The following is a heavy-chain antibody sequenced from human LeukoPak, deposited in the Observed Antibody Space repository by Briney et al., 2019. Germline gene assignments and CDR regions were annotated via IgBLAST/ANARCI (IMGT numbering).Heavy chain of an antibody. CDR1: GGSFSGYY. CDR2: INHSGST. Sequence: SETLSLTCAVYGGSFSGYYWSWIRQPPGKGLEWIGEINHSGSTNYNPSLKSRVTISVDTSKNQFSLKLSSVTAADTAVYYCARGQVGWPYYYYYMDVWGKGTTVTVSS. V-gene: IGHV4-34*01. CDR3: ARGQVGWPYYYYYMDV. D-gene: IGHD6-19*01. J-gene: IGHJ6*03.